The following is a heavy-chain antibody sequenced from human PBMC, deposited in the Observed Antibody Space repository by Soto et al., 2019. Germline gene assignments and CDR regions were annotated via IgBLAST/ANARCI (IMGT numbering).Heavy chain of an antibody. D-gene: IGHD3-16*01. CDR2: INPGDGNS. CDR1: GYTFTSQP. Sequence: GASVKVSCKAYGYTFTSQPIYWVRQAPGQRLEWMGRINPGDGNSRYSENFQGRLTFARDTSASTVHMDLSRLISEDTAVYYCASRPDMGEGPLDYWGPGTLVTVSS. J-gene: IGHJ4*02. CDR3: ASRPDMGEGPLDY. V-gene: IGHV1-3*01.